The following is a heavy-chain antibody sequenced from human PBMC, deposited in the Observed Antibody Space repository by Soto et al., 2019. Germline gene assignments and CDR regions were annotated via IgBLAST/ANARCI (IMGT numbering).Heavy chain of an antibody. CDR1: GFIVSSNY. D-gene: IGHD1-26*01. Sequence: EVQLVESGGGLIQPGGSLRLSCAASGFIVSSNYMSWVRQAPGKGLEWVSVIYTGGSTYYADSVKGRFTISRDNSKNTLYLQMNSLRAEDTAVYYCARPSGNYRYYGLDVWGQGTTVTVS. CDR2: IYTGGST. J-gene: IGHJ6*02. CDR3: ARPSGNYRYYGLDV. V-gene: IGHV3-53*01.